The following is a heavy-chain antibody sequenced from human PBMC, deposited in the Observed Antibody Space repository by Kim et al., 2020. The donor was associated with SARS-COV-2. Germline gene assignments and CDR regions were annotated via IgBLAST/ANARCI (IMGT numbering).Heavy chain of an antibody. D-gene: IGHD3-16*01. CDR3: TTDYERIGGLCDGETCYPASL. CDR2: IRSRTDGGPT. J-gene: IGHJ4*02. CDR1: GFTFRKVW. Sequence: PGGSLRLSCAASGFTFRKVWLSWVRQAPGKGLEWVGRIRSRTDGGPTDYAAPVKDRFIISRDDSKNTLYLQMNGLKTEDTAVYHCTTDYERIGGLCDGETCYPASLWGQGTLVTVSS. V-gene: IGHV3-15*01.